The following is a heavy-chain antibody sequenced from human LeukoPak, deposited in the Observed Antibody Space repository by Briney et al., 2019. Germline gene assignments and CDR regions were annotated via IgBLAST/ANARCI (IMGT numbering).Heavy chain of an antibody. CDR1: GDSISSYY. Sequence: SETLSLTCTVSGDSISSYYWSWIRQPPGKGLEWIGYIFYSGTTNYNPSLKSRVTMSVDTSKNQFSLRLTSVTAADTALYYCAREITGTGGAFDIWGRGTMVTVSS. CDR2: IFYSGTT. CDR3: AREITGTGGAFDI. V-gene: IGHV4-59*01. J-gene: IGHJ3*02. D-gene: IGHD1/OR15-1a*01.